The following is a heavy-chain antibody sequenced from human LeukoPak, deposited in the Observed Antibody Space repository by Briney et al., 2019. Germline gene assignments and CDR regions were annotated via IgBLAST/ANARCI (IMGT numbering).Heavy chain of an antibody. CDR3: ASGERGYSYGPLDY. Sequence: SETLSLTCTVSGGSIRSYYWSWIRQPPRKGLEWIGYIFYAGSTTYNPSLKSRVTISIDTSKNQFSLKLNSVTAADTAVYYCASGERGYSYGPLDYWGQGILVTVSS. D-gene: IGHD5-18*01. CDR2: IFYAGST. J-gene: IGHJ4*02. V-gene: IGHV4-59*08. CDR1: GGSIRSYY.